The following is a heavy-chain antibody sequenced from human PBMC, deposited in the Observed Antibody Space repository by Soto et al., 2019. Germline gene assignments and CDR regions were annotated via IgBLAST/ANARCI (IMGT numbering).Heavy chain of an antibody. V-gene: IGHV4-39*01. CDR1: GGSISSSSYY. CDR3: SRHTLYYYYYMDV. J-gene: IGHJ6*03. CDR2: IYYSGST. Sequence: SETLSLTCTVSGGSISSSSYYWGWIRQPPGKGLEWIGSIYYSGSTYYNPSLKSRVTISVGTSKNQFSLKLSSVTAADTAVYYCSRHTLYYYYYMDVWGKGTTVTVSS.